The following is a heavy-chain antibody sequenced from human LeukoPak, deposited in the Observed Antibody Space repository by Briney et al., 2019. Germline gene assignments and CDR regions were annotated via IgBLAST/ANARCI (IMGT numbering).Heavy chain of an antibody. J-gene: IGHJ4*02. CDR2: ISYSGST. CDR3: ARRRVGGSFDY. CDR1: GGSISSYY. Sequence: SETLSLTCTVSGGSISSYYWSWIRQPPGKGLEWIGHISYSGSTNYNPSLKSRVTISVDTSTNQFSLNLTSVTAADAAMYYCARRRVGGSFDYWGQGTLVTVSS. D-gene: IGHD1-26*01. V-gene: IGHV4-59*08.